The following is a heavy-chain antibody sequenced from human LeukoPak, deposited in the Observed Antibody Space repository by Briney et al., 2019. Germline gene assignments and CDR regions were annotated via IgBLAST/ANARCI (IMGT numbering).Heavy chain of an antibody. V-gene: IGHV3-48*01. D-gene: IGHD4-11*01. CDR3: ARGGTTVTQPFDY. J-gene: IGHJ4*02. CDR1: GFTFSSYS. Sequence: GGSLRLSCAASGFTFSSYSMNWVRQAPGKGLEWVSYISSRSSTIYYADSVKGRFTISRDNAKNSLYLQMNSLRAEDTAVYYCARGGTTVTQPFDYWGQGTLVTVSS. CDR2: ISSRSSTI.